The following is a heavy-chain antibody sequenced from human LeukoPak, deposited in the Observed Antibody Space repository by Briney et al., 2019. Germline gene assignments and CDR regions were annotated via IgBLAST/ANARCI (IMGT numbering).Heavy chain of an antibody. CDR3: ARAAPPPCSGGSCYSVNNWFDP. D-gene: IGHD2-15*01. J-gene: IGHJ5*02. V-gene: IGHV4-39*07. CDR2: IYYSGST. CDR1: GGSISSSSYY. Sequence: SETLSLTCTVSGGSISSSSYYWGWIRQPPGKGLEWIGSIYYSGSTYYNPSLKSRVTISVDTSKNQFSLKLSSVTAADTAVYYCARAAPPPCSGGSCYSVNNWFDPWGQGTLVTVSS.